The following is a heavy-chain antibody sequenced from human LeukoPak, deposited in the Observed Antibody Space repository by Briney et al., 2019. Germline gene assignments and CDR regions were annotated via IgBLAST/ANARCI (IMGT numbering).Heavy chain of an antibody. CDR1: GYTFTSYA. J-gene: IGHJ6*03. V-gene: IGHV7-4-1*02. CDR2: INTNTGNP. CDR3: ARRIYSNYHQNCYYYYMDV. D-gene: IGHD4-11*01. Sequence: ASVKVSCKASGYTFTSYAMNWVRQAPGQGLEWMGWINTNTGNPTYAQGFTGRFVFSLDTSVSTAYLQISSLKAEDTAVYYCARRIYSNYHQNCYYYYMDVWGKGTTVTVSS.